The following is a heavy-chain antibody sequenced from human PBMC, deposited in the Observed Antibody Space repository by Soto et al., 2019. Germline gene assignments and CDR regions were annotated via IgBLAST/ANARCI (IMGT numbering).Heavy chain of an antibody. D-gene: IGHD5-12*01. CDR2: VGGGGDTT. CDR3: ARINGYTIPRPHDF. Sequence: GGSLRLSCAASGFSFRNYAMTWVRQAPGKGLEWVSGVGGGGDTTLYADSVKGRFTISRDNSKNTLFLQMNSLRVEDTALYYCARINGYTIPRPHDFWGQGTLVTVSS. V-gene: IGHV3-23*01. CDR1: GFSFRNYA. J-gene: IGHJ4*02.